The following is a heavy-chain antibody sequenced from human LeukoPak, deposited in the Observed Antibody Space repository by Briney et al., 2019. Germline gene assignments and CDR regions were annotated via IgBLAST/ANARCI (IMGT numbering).Heavy chain of an antibody. CDR1: GGSISSGSYY. CDR3: ARDGRDGYNSHYYFDY. D-gene: IGHD5-24*01. Sequence: SETLSLTCTVSGGSISSGSYYWSWIRQPAGKGLEWIGRIYTSGSTNYNPSLKSRVTISVDTSKNQFSLKLSSVTAADTAVYYCARDGRDGYNSHYYFDYWGQGTLVTVSS. V-gene: IGHV4-61*02. CDR2: IYTSGST. J-gene: IGHJ4*02.